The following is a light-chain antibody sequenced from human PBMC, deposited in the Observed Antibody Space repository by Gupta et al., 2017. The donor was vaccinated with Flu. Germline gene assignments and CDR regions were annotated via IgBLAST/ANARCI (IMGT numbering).Light chain of an antibody. CDR2: EVN. Sequence: VSGSPSKSVTISCTGTSSDVGTHNRVSWYQKPPGTATKLMIYEVNNRHSGVPDRFSGSKSGNTASLTISGLQGEDEADYYCSSYTSSYTYVFGTGTKVTVL. J-gene: IGLJ1*01. V-gene: IGLV2-18*02. CDR3: SSYTSSYTYV. CDR1: SSDVGTHNR.